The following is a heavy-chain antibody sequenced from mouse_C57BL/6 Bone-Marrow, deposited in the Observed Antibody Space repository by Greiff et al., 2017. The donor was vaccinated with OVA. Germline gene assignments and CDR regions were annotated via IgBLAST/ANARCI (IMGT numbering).Heavy chain of an antibody. CDR3: ARTSYSHDPYFDY. V-gene: IGHV2-2*01. J-gene: IGHJ2*01. D-gene: IGHD2-10*01. CDR2: IWSGGST. Sequence: QVQLQQSGPGLVQPSQSLSITCTVSGFSLTSYGVHWVRQSPGKGLEWLGVIWSGGSTDYNAAFISRLSISKDNSKSQVFFKMNSLQADDTAIYYCARTSYSHDPYFDYWGQGTTLTVSS. CDR1: GFSLTSYG.